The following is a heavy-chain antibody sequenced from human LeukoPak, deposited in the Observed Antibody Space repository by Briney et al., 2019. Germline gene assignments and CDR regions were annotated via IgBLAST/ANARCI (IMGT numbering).Heavy chain of an antibody. CDR2: INPNSGGT. CDR3: ARAGIPGYCTNVTCSNWLDR. J-gene: IGHJ5*02. CDR1: GYTFTRYY. D-gene: IGHD2-8*01. V-gene: IGHV1-2*02. Sequence: GASVKVSCKASGYTFTRYYMHWVRQAPGQGLEWMGWINPNSGGTNYAQKFQGRVTMTRDTSISTAYMELSRLRSDDTAVYYCARAGIPGYCTNVTCSNWLDRWGQGTLVTVSS.